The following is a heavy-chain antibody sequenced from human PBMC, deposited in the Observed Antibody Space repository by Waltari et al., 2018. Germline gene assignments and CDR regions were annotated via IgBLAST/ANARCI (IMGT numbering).Heavy chain of an antibody. CDR3: ARHAKVWSGYSSYFDY. Sequence: QVQLQESGPGLVKSSETLSLTRTVSGDSIDSYYWSWIRQSPGKGLEWIGYIFYSGSTNYNPSLESRVAISVDTSKNQFSLRLNTVTAADTAIYFCARHAKVWSGYSSYFDYWGQGTLVTVSS. J-gene: IGHJ4*02. CDR2: IFYSGST. CDR1: GDSIDSYY. D-gene: IGHD3-3*01. V-gene: IGHV4-59*08.